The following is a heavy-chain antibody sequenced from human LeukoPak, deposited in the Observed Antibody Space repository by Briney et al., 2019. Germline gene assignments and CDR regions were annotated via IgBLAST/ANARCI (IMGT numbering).Heavy chain of an antibody. CDR3: ARHVNPNSYIDY. CDR2: INHSGST. D-gene: IGHD5-18*01. V-gene: IGHV4-34*01. Sequence: SETLSLTCAVYGGSFSGYYWSWIRQPPGKGLEWIGEINHSGSTNYNPSLKSRVTISVDTSKNQFSLKLSSVTAADTAVYYCARHVNPNSYIDYWGQGTLVTVSS. J-gene: IGHJ4*02. CDR1: GGSFSGYY.